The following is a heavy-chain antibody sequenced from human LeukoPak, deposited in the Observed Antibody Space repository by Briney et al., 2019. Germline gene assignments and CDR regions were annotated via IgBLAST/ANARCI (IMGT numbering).Heavy chain of an antibody. J-gene: IGHJ4*02. D-gene: IGHD6-13*01. CDR3: AKASSSWSELEY. Sequence: GGSLRLSCAASGFTFDDYSMHWVRQAPGKGLEWVSLITWDGDNTYYADSVGGRFTISRDNSANSLYLQMNSLRTEDTALYYCAKASSSWSELEYWGQGTLVTVSS. CDR1: GFTFDDYS. CDR2: ITWDGDNT. V-gene: IGHV3-43*01.